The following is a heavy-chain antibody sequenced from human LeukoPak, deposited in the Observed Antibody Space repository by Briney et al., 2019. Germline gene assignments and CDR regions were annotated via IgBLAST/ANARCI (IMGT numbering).Heavy chain of an antibody. D-gene: IGHD3-22*01. CDR3: AKDAPPYYYDSSGPAYAFDI. CDR2: IRYDGTNK. CDR1: GFTFSSYG. V-gene: IGHV3-30*02. Sequence: PGGSLRLSCAASGFTFSSYGMHWVRQAPGKGLEWVAFIRYDGTNKYYADSVKGRFTISRDNSKNTLYLQMNSLRAEDTAVYYCAKDAPPYYYDSSGPAYAFDIWGQGTMVTVSS. J-gene: IGHJ3*02.